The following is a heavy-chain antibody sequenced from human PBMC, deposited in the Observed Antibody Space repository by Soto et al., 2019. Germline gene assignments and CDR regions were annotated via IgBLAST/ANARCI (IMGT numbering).Heavy chain of an antibody. Sequence: AGGSLRLSCAASGFIFSDHYMDWVRQAPGKGLEWVGRTRNKANSYTTEYAASVKGRFTISRDESKNSMYLQMNSLRTEDTAVYYCARVHGSGRFDFDFWGRGALVTVSS. V-gene: IGHV3-72*01. CDR1: GFIFSDHY. CDR3: ARVHGSGRFDFDF. CDR2: TRNKANSYTT. D-gene: IGHD1-26*01. J-gene: IGHJ4*02.